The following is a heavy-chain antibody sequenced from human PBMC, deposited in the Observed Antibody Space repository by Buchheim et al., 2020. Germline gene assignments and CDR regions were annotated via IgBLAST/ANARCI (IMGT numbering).Heavy chain of an antibody. J-gene: IGHJ5*02. CDR1: GFTFSSYS. CDR2: ISSSSSTI. CDR3: ARYNRWQQLRWFDP. D-gene: IGHD6-13*01. Sequence: EVQLVESGGGLVQPGGSLRLSCAASGFTFSSYSMNWVRQAPGKGLEWVSYISSSSSTIYYADSVKGRFTISRDNAKNSLYLQMNSLRAEDTAVYYCARYNRWQQLRWFDPWGQGTL. V-gene: IGHV3-48*01.